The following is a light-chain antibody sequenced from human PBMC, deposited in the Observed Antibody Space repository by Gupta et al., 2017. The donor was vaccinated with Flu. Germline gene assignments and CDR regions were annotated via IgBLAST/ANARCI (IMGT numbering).Light chain of an antibody. Sequence: DIQMTQSPSSLSASVGDRVTITCRASQTISNYLNWYQHKPGKAPKLLIYTASSLQSEVPSRFSGSGSGTEFTLTIRSLRPEDFATYYCQQSYSTPLTFGGGTKVEIK. J-gene: IGKJ4*01. V-gene: IGKV1-39*01. CDR2: TAS. CDR3: QQSYSTPLT. CDR1: QTISNY.